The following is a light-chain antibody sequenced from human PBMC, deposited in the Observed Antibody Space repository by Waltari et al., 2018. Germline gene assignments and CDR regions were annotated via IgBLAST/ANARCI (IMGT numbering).Light chain of an antibody. J-gene: IGLJ3*02. Sequence: QTVVLQEPSLSVSPGGTVTPPCALSSGSLSTTSYATWYQQTPGQAPRTLVYKANARSSGVPDRFSGSILGNTAALTITGAQADDESDYYCALYMGSGIWVFGGGTRLTVL. CDR3: ALYMGSGIWV. CDR1: SGSLSTTSY. CDR2: KAN. V-gene: IGLV8-61*01.